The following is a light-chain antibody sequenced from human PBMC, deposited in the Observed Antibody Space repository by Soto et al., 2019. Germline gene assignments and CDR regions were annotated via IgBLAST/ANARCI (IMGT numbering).Light chain of an antibody. Sequence: DIQMTQSPSSLSASVGDRVTITCRASQSISSYLHWYQQKPGKAPKLLIYAASSLQSGVPSRFSGSGSGTDFTLTISSLQPEEFATYYCQRSFSTPLTCGGGTKVEIK. J-gene: IGKJ4*01. CDR1: QSISSY. CDR2: AAS. CDR3: QRSFSTPLT. V-gene: IGKV1-39*01.